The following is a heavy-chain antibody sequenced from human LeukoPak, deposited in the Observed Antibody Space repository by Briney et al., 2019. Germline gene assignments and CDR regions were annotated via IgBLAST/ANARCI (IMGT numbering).Heavy chain of an antibody. CDR3: AKDVFELYDIYDH. J-gene: IGHJ4*02. Sequence: GGSLRLSCTASGFTFSNYAMSWVRQAPGKGLEWVSAISGYGGSTFDADSVKGRFTISRDNSKNTLYLQMNSLRAEDTATYYCAKDVFELYDIYDHWGQGTLVTVSS. D-gene: IGHD3-9*01. CDR1: GFTFSNYA. V-gene: IGHV3-23*01. CDR2: ISGYGGST.